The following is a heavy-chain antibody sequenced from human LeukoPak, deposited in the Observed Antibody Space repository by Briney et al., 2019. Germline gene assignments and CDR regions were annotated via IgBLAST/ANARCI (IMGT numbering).Heavy chain of an antibody. CDR2: IWYDGSNK. CDR1: GFTFSSYG. J-gene: IGHJ4*02. V-gene: IGHV3-30*02. Sequence: GGSLRLSCAASGFTFSSYGMHWVRQAPGKGLEWVAVIWYDGSNKYYADSVKGRFTISRDNSKNTLYLQMNSLRAEDTAVYYCAKDFGDYRAVFDYWGQGTLVTVSS. CDR3: AKDFGDYRAVFDY. D-gene: IGHD4-11*01.